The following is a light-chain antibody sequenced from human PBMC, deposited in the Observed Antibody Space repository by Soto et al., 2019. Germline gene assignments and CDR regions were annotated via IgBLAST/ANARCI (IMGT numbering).Light chain of an antibody. V-gene: IGLV3-1*01. J-gene: IGLJ2*01. CDR1: KLGDKY. CDR3: QAWDSSTAA. CDR2: QDS. Sequence: SYELTQPPSVSVSPGQTASITCSGDKLGDKYACWYQQKPGQSPVLVIYQDSKRPSGIPERFSGSNSGNTATLTISGTQAMDEADYYCQAWDSSTAAFGGGTKVNVL.